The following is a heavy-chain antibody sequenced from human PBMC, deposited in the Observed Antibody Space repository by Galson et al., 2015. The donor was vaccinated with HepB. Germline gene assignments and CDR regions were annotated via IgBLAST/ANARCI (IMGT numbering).Heavy chain of an antibody. CDR1: GHTFSSHW. Sequence: SLRLSCAASGHTFSSHWMSWLRQTPGKGLEWVANIKEDGGDEYYMESVKGRFTISRDNAKNSLYLQMNSLKTEDTAVYYCSRRIAAYGMDVWGQGTTVIVSS. CDR2: IKEDGGDE. V-gene: IGHV3-7*03. D-gene: IGHD6-25*01. J-gene: IGHJ6*02. CDR3: SRRIAAYGMDV.